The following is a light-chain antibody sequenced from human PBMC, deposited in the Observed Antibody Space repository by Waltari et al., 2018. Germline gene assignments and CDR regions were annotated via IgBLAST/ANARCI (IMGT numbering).Light chain of an antibody. V-gene: IGLV3-1*01. CDR2: RDD. CDR1: KLGRKY. J-gene: IGLJ1*01. CDR3: QAWDSSAFV. Sequence: SYEVTRPPSVPVSPRQRATITCSGEKLGRKYVSWYQQKSGQSPVLVIYRDDKRPSGIPERFSGSNSGNTATLTISGTQPMDEADYYCQAWDSSAFVFGAGTKVTVL.